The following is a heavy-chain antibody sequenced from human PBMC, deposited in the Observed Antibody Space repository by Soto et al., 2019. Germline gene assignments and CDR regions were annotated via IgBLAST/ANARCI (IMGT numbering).Heavy chain of an antibody. CDR2: ISLYNGDT. V-gene: IGHV1-18*01. CDR1: GYTFTHYG. J-gene: IGHJ4*02. Sequence: QVQLVQSGAEVKQPGASVKVSCKTSGYTFTHYGIGWVRQAPGQGLEWMGWISLYNGDTRYAQKLQGRVTMATATSTRTAYMELRSLTSDDTAVYYCARIGYGVNAFDLWGQGTLVIVSS. CDR3: ARIGYGVNAFDL. D-gene: IGHD4-17*01.